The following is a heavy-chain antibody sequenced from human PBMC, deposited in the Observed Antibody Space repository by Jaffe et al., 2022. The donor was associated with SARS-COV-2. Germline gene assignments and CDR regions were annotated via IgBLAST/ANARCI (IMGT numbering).Heavy chain of an antibody. Sequence: QVQLQESGPGLVKPSQTLSLTCTVSGGSISSGSYYWSWIRQPAGKGLEWIGRIYTSGSTNYNPSLKSRVTISVDTSKNQFSLKLSSVTAADTAVYYCARENKGSYRDFDYWGQGTLVTVSS. D-gene: IGHD3-10*01. J-gene: IGHJ4*02. CDR1: GGSISSGSYY. V-gene: IGHV4-61*02. CDR3: ARENKGSYRDFDY. CDR2: IYTSGST.